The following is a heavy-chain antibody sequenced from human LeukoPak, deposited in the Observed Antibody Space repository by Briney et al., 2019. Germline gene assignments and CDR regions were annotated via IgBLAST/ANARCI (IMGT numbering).Heavy chain of an antibody. CDR3: ARAGTTGRPTGWFDP. Sequence: SETLSLTCTVSGGSISSYYWSWIRQPPGKGLEWIGYIYYSGSTNYNPSLKGRVTISVDTSKNQFSLKLSSVTAADTAVYYCARAGTTGRPTGWFDPWGQGTLVTVSS. D-gene: IGHD1-1*01. J-gene: IGHJ5*02. CDR1: GGSISSYY. V-gene: IGHV4-59*01. CDR2: IYYSGST.